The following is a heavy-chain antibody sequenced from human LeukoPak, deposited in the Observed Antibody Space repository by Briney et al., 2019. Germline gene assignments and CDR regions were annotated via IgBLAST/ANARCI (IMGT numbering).Heavy chain of an antibody. CDR3: ARDGDYGDYPSTFDP. J-gene: IGHJ5*02. CDR1: GGTFSSYA. V-gene: IGHV1-69*04. CDR2: IIPILGIA. Sequence: SSVKVSCKASGGTFSSYAISWVRQAPGQGLEWMGRIIPILGIANYAQKFQGRVTITADKSTSTAYMELSSLRSEDTAVYYCARDGDYGDYPSTFDPWGQGTLVTVSS. D-gene: IGHD4-17*01.